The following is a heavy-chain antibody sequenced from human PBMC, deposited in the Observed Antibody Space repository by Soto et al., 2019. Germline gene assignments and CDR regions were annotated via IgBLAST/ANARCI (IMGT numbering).Heavy chain of an antibody. CDR1: GFTFSSYA. Sequence: GGSLRLSCAASGFTFSSYAMSWVRQAPGKGLEWVSAISGSGGSTYYADSVKGRFTISRDNSKNTLYLQMNSLRAEDTAVYYCAKDLRRAEELNRAWSPYAFDIWGQGTMVTVSS. CDR2: ISGSGGST. D-gene: IGHD1-26*01. J-gene: IGHJ3*02. CDR3: AKDLRRAEELNRAWSPYAFDI. V-gene: IGHV3-23*01.